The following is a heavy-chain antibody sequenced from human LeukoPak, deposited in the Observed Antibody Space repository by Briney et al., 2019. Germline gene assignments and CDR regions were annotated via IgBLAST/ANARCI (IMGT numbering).Heavy chain of an antibody. CDR3: AARRGMAVAGPGAFDI. J-gene: IGHJ3*02. CDR2: FDPEDGEA. D-gene: IGHD6-19*01. CDR1: GYTLTELS. Sequence: ASVKVSCKVSGYTLTELSMHWVRQAPGKGLECMGGFDPEDGEAIYAQKFQGRVTMTEDTSTDSAYMELSSLTSEDTAVYYCAARRGMAVAGPGAFDIWGQGTMVIVSS. V-gene: IGHV1-24*01.